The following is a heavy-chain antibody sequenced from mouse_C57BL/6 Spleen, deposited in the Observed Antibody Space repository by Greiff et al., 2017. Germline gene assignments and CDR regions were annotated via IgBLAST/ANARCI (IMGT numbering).Heavy chain of an antibody. CDR1: GFTFTDYY. J-gene: IGHJ4*01. Sequence: EVKVVESGGGLVQPGGSLSLSCAASGFTFTDYYMSWVRQPPGKALEWLGFIRNKANGYTTEYSASVKGRFTISRDNSQSILYLQMNALRAEDSATYYCARYDYLAMDYWGQGTSVTVSS. V-gene: IGHV7-3*01. CDR2: IRNKANGYTT. D-gene: IGHD2-4*01. CDR3: ARYDYLAMDY.